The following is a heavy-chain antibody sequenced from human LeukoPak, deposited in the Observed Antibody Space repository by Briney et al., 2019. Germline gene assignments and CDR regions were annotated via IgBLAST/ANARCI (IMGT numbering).Heavy chain of an antibody. V-gene: IGHV3-21*01. Sequence: PGGSLRLSCAASGFTFNSYSMNWVRQAPGKGLEWVSSISSSSNYIYYADSVKGRFTISRDNAKNSLYLQMNSLRAEDTAVYYCARDRGSGYYGLDPWGQGTLVTVSS. CDR2: ISSSSNYI. J-gene: IGHJ5*02. CDR1: GFTFNSYS. CDR3: ARDRGSGYYGLDP. D-gene: IGHD3-22*01.